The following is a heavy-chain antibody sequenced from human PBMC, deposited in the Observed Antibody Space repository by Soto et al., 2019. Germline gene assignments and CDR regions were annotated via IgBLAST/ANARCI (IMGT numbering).Heavy chain of an antibody. Sequence: QLQLQESGSGLVKPSQTLSLTCAVSGGSISSSGYSWSWIRQPPGKGLEWIGYIYHSGSTYYNPSLKSRVNTSVDRSKNQFSLKLSSVTAADTAVYYCARRRGFPYYSGMDVWGQGTTVTVSS. V-gene: IGHV4-30-2*01. D-gene: IGHD5-12*01. J-gene: IGHJ6*02. CDR3: ARRRGFPYYSGMDV. CDR1: GGSISSSGYS. CDR2: IYHSGST.